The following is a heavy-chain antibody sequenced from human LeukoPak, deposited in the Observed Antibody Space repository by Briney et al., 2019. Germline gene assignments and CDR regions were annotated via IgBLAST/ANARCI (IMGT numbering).Heavy chain of an antibody. CDR1: GGSISSGDYY. D-gene: IGHD4-23*01. CDR2: IYYSGST. J-gene: IGHJ4*02. V-gene: IGHV4-30-4*01. Sequence: PSQTLSLTCTVSGGSISSGDYYWSWIRQPPGKGLEWIGYIYYSGSTYYNPSLKSRVTISVDTSKNQFSLKLSSVTAADTAVYYCARDLLNEGNHLDYWGQGTLVTVSS. CDR3: ARDLLNEGNHLDY.